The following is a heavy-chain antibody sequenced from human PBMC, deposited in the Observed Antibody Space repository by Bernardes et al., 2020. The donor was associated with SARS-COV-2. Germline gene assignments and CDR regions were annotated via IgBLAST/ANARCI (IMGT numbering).Heavy chain of an antibody. Sequence: ASVKVSCKASGYTFTNNAITWVRQAPGQGLHWMGWINTYNGDTTYAQDLQGRVTMTTDTATSTAYLELRSLRSDDTAIYYCTSANWNLIDHSYYGMDVWGQGTTVTVS. D-gene: IGHD1-1*01. CDR1: GYTFTNNA. CDR3: TSANWNLIDHSYYGMDV. CDR2: INTYNGDT. V-gene: IGHV1-18*04. J-gene: IGHJ6*02.